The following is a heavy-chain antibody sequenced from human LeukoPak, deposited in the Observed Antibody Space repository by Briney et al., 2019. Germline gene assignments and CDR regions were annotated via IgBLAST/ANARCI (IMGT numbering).Heavy chain of an antibody. D-gene: IGHD6-6*01. CDR2: IYYSGST. J-gene: IGHJ4*02. Sequence: SETLSLTCTVSGVSISSYSYTWGRIRPPQGKGLEWIGSIYYSGSTYYNPFLKSRVTISVDTAKNQFSLKLSSVTAADAAVYYCARRARWYYFDFWGRGTLVPVSA. V-gene: IGHV4-39*01. CDR3: ARRARWYYFDF. CDR1: GVSISSYSYT.